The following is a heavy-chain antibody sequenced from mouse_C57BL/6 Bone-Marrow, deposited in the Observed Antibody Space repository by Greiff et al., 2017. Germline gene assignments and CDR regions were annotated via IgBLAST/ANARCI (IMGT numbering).Heavy chain of an antibody. Sequence: EVHLVESGGGLVKPGGSLKLSCAASGFTFSDYGMHWVRQAPEKGLEWVAYISSGSSTIYYADTVKGRFTISRDNATNTLFLQMTSLRSEDTAMYYCARGSNFDAMDYWGQGTSVTVSS. V-gene: IGHV5-17*01. CDR1: GFTFSDYG. J-gene: IGHJ4*01. CDR2: ISSGSSTI. CDR3: ARGSNFDAMDY. D-gene: IGHD4-1*01.